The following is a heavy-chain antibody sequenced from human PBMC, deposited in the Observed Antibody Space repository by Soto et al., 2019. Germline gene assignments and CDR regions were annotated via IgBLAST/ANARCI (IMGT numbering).Heavy chain of an antibody. D-gene: IGHD1-26*01. V-gene: IGHV4-30-4*01. CDR2: ISYSGSP. Sequence: PSETLSLTCTVSGVSVSRDYQWIWICQPPGKGLEWIGHISYSGSPYYHPSLRSRLSISVDTSKNQFSLKVKSVTAADTAVYYCARAWDFWGQGTLVTVSS. J-gene: IGHJ1*01. CDR1: GVSVSRDYQ. CDR3: ARAWDF.